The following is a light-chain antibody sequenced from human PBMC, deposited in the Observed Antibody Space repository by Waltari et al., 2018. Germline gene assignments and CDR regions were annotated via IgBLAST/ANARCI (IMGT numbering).Light chain of an antibody. V-gene: IGKV2-30*01. CDR3: MQGTHRPRT. CDR1: QSLLYIDGYTY. CDR2: KVS. J-gene: IGKJ1*01. Sequence: VVMTQSPLSLPVTLGQPASISCRSSQSLLYIDGYTYLYWFQQRPGQAPRCLIYKVSNRDPGVPDRFSGSGSGTDFTLKISRVEAEDVGVYYCMQGTHRPRTFGQGTKVEIK.